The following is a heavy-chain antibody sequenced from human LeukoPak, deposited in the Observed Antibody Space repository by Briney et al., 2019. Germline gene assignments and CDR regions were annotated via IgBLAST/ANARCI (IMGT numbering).Heavy chain of an antibody. CDR3: ARGDYYGSGTYYKKTVDY. D-gene: IGHD3-10*01. V-gene: IGHV1-46*01. CDR1: GYTFTSYY. J-gene: IGHJ4*02. CDR2: INPSGGST. Sequence: GASVKVSCKASGYTFTSYYMHWVRQAPGQGLEWMGIINPSGGSTSYAQKFQGRGTMTRDTSTSTAYMELRSLRSDDTAVYYCARGDYYGSGTYYKKTVDYWGQGTLVTVSS.